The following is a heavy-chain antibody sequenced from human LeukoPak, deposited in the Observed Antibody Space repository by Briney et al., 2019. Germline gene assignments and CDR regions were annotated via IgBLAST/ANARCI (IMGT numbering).Heavy chain of an antibody. CDR1: GFTFSSYA. CDR3: AREDAYTGLDY. J-gene: IGHJ4*02. CDR2: IYSGGST. Sequence: PGGSLRLSCAASGFTFSSYAMSWVRQAPGKGLEWVSVIYSGGSTCYADSVKGRFTISRDNSKNTLYLQMNSLRAEDTAVYYCAREDAYTGLDYWGQGTLVTVSS. V-gene: IGHV3-66*01. D-gene: IGHD3-16*01.